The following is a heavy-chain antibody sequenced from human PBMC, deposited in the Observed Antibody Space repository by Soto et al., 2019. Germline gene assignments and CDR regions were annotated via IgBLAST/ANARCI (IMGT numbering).Heavy chain of an antibody. CDR1: GYTFTGHY. CDR3: GRGRSGPLGVFY. D-gene: IGHD1-26*01. CDR2: IGPDSGAT. V-gene: IGHV1-2*02. J-gene: IGHJ4*02. Sequence: SSVKVSCKASGYTFTGHYIHWVRQAPEQGPEWMGEIGPDSGATRYAQRFQGRVTMTRDLSITTVYMELNNLSPNDTAVYYCGRGRSGPLGVFYWGQGTQVTVCS.